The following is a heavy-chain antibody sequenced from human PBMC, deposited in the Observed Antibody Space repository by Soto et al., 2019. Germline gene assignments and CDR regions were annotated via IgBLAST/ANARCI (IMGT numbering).Heavy chain of an antibody. D-gene: IGHD3-9*01. Sequence: ETLSLTCTVSGGSISSYYWSWIRQPPGKGLEWIGYIYYSGSTNYNPSLKSRVTISVDTSKNQFSLKLSSVTAADTAVYYCASGHYDILTGYYRIAYWGQGTLVTVSS. V-gene: IGHV4-59*01. CDR3: ASGHYDILTGYYRIAY. J-gene: IGHJ4*02. CDR1: GGSISSYY. CDR2: IYYSGST.